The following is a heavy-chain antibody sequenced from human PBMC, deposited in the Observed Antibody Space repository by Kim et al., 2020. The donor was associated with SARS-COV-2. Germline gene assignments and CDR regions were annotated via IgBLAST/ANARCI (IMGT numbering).Heavy chain of an antibody. Sequence: YYNPSLKSRVTISVDTSKNQFSLKLSSVTAADTAVYYCARIVRGVITGGNWGQGTLVTVSS. D-gene: IGHD3-10*02. J-gene: IGHJ4*02. V-gene: IGHV4-39*01. CDR3: ARIVRGVITGGN.